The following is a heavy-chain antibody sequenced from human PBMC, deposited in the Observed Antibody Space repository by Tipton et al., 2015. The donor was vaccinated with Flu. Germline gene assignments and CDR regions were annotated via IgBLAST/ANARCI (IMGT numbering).Heavy chain of an antibody. Sequence: QLVQSGGGLVKPGGSLRLSCAASGFTFSDYYMSWVRQAPGKGLEWVSHISSSGSIINYADSVKGRFTISRDNAKNSLFLQMNSLRAEDTAVYYCARDHPPSITVLGEITDYCGMAAWCQGTPVTVSS. CDR3: ARDHPPSITVLGEITDYCGMAA. D-gene: IGHD3-3*01. CDR1: GFTFSDYY. CDR2: ISSSGSII. J-gene: IGHJ6*02. V-gene: IGHV3-11*01.